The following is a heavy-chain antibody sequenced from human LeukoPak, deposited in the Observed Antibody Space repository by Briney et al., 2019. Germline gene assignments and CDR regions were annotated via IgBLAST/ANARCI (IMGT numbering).Heavy chain of an antibody. V-gene: IGHV1-2*02. J-gene: IGHJ4*02. CDR3: ARTYSSGSGLLDFDY. Sequence: ASVKVSCKASGYTFTGYYMHWVRQAPGQGLEWMGWINPNSGGTNYAQKFQGRVTITRDTSASTAYMELSSLRSEDTAVYYCARTYSSGSGLLDFDYWGQGTLVTVSS. CDR2: INPNSGGT. CDR1: GYTFTGYY. D-gene: IGHD6-19*01.